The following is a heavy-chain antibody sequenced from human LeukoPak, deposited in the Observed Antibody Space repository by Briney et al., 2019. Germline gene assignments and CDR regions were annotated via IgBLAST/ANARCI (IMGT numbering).Heavy chain of an antibody. Sequence: GGSLRLSCAASGFTVSSNYMSWVRQAPGKGLEWVSVIYSGGSTYYADSVKGRFTISRDNSKNTLYLQMNSLRAEDTAVYYCAKVQLHLRYNWFDPWGQGTLVTVSS. V-gene: IGHV3-53*01. CDR3: AKVQLHLRYNWFDP. CDR1: GFTVSSNY. D-gene: IGHD5-24*01. J-gene: IGHJ5*02. CDR2: IYSGGST.